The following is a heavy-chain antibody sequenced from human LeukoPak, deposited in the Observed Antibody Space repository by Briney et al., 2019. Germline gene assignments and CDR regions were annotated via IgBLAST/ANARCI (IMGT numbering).Heavy chain of an antibody. Sequence: GGSLTLSCAASGFTISNYCMHWVRQAPGKGLVWVSRINSNGSSTNYADSVKSRFTLSRDTAKNTLYLQMNSLRAEDTAVYYCARGYIYGFDSWGQGTLVTVSS. D-gene: IGHD5-18*01. CDR3: ARGYIYGFDS. J-gene: IGHJ4*02. V-gene: IGHV3-74*01. CDR1: GFTISNYC. CDR2: INSNGSST.